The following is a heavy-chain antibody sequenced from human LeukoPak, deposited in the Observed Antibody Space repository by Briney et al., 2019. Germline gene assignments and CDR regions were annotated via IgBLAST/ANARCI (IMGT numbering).Heavy chain of an antibody. CDR2: ISGSGSTT. CDR1: GFTFSNDA. J-gene: IGHJ4*02. Sequence: TGGSLRLSCAASGFTFSNDAMSWVRQAPGKGLEWVSAISGSGSTTYYADSVKGRFTISRDNSKNTLYLQMTSLRAEDTAVYYCAKDSSSSGWYYWGQGTLVTVSS. D-gene: IGHD6-19*01. CDR3: AKDSSSSGWYY. V-gene: IGHV3-23*01.